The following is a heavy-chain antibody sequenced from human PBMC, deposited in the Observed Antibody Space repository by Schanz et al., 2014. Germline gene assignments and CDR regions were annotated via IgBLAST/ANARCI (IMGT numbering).Heavy chain of an antibody. CDR2: ISDSGDTA. J-gene: IGHJ6*03. CDR1: GFTFSSYA. CDR3: ARVKYCTITRCYRTETEGIYYMDV. Sequence: VQLVESGGGVVQPGRSLRLSCAASGFTFSSYALHWVRQAPGKGLEWVSLISDSGDTAYYADSVKGRFTISRDNFKGALYLQMKSLRAEDTAVYYCARVKYCTITRCYRTETEGIYYMDVWGKGTTVTVSS. V-gene: IGHV3-23*04. D-gene: IGHD2-2*01.